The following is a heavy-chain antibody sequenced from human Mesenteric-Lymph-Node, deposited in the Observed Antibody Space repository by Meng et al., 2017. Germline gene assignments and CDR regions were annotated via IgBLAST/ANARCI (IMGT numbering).Heavy chain of an antibody. CDR2: VVYSGTT. V-gene: IGHV4-39*01. J-gene: IGHJ4*02. D-gene: IGHD1-14*01. CDR3: ARHHHSPTFDY. CDR1: GGSISSSSYY. Sequence: QRQVQESGPGLVKPSETLSLTCTVSGGSISSSSYYWAWIRQPPGEGLEWIGSVVYSGTTYYTSSLKSRVSISVDTSKNQFSLKLSSVTAADTAVYHCARHHHSPTFDYWGQGTLVTVSS.